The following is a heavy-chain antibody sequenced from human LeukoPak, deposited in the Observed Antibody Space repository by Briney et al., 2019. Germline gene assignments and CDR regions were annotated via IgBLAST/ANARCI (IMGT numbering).Heavy chain of an antibody. CDR2: ISGSGGST. D-gene: IGHD3-9*01. Sequence: PGGSLRLSXAASGFTFSSYAMSWVRQAPGKGLEWVSAISGSGGSTYYADSVKGRFTISRDNSKNTLYLQMNSLRAEDTAVYYCAKRAPTTRYFDWLNAFDIWGQGTMVTVSS. CDR3: AKRAPTTRYFDWLNAFDI. V-gene: IGHV3-23*01. J-gene: IGHJ3*02. CDR1: GFTFSSYA.